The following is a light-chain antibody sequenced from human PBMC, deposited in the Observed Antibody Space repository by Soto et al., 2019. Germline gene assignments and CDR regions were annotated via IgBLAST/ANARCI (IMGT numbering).Light chain of an antibody. CDR2: EVS. CDR3: SSYTSSSTLYV. J-gene: IGLJ1*01. Sequence: QSALTQPPSVCGSPGQSITISCTGTSSDVGGYNYVSWYQQHPGKAPKLMIYEVSNRPSGVSNRFSGSKSGNTASLTISGLQAEDEADYYCSSYTSSSTLYVFGTGTKVTVL. V-gene: IGLV2-14*01. CDR1: SSDVGGYNY.